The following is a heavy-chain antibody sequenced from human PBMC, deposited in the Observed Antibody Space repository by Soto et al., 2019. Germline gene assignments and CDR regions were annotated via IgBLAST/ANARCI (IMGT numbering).Heavy chain of an antibody. CDR1: GGSFSGYY. CDR2: INHSGST. CDR3: ARVGPLWFGELSYFDY. V-gene: IGHV4-34*01. D-gene: IGHD3-10*01. J-gene: IGHJ4*02. Sequence: PSETRSLTCAVYGGSFSGYYWSWIRQPPGKGLEWIGEINHSGSTNYNPSLKSRVTISVDTSKNQFSLKLSSVTAADTAVYYCARVGPLWFGELSYFDYWGQGTLVTVSS.